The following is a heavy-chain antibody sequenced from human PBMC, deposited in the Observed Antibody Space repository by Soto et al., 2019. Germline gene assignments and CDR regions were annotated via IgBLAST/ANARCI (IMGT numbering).Heavy chain of an antibody. Sequence: QVQLVESGGGVVQPGRSLRLSCAASGLTFSSYAMHWVRQAPGKGLEWVAVISYDGSNKYYADSVKGRFTISRDNSKNTLYLQMNSLRAEDTAVYYCAKADSSGFYPYWGQGTLVTVSS. CDR2: ISYDGSNK. V-gene: IGHV3-30-3*01. D-gene: IGHD3-22*01. CDR1: GLTFSSYA. CDR3: AKADSSGFYPY. J-gene: IGHJ4*02.